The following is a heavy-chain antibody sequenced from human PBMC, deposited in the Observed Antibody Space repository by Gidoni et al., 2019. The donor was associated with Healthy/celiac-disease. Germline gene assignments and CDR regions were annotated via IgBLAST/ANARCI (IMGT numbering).Heavy chain of an antibody. J-gene: IGHJ4*02. Sequence: QVQLQESGPGLVKPSETLSLTCPVYGGSISSYYWRWIRQPPGKGLEWIGYIYYSGSTNYNPSLKSRVTISVDTSKNQFSLKLSSVTAADTAVYYCASGPPERFDYWGQGTLVTDSS. CDR1: GGSISSYY. V-gene: IGHV4-59*08. CDR3: ASGPPERFDY. CDR2: IYYSGST.